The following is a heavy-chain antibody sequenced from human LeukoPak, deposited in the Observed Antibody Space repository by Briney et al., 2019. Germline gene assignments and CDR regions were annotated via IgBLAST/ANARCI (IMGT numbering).Heavy chain of an antibody. V-gene: IGHV4-59*01. J-gene: IGHJ5*02. CDR2: TYNSEST. CDR1: GASINSYY. Sequence: SETLSLTCSVSGASINSYYWNWIRQPPGKGLEWIGNTYNSESTNYNPSLKSRVTISLDTSKNQFSLKMSSVTAADTAMYYCAKDWELGSWGQGTLVTISS. CDR3: AKDWELGS. D-gene: IGHD1-26*01.